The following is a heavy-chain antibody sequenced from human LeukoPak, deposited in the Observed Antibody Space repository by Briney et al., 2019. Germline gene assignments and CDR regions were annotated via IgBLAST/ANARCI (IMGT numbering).Heavy chain of an antibody. CDR3: ATSYYYDSSGYFYGFDY. V-gene: IGHV4-61*01. CDR2: SYYSGST. CDR1: GGSVSSGSYY. D-gene: IGHD3-22*01. J-gene: IGHJ4*02. Sequence: AATLSLTCTVSGGSVSSGSYYWSWIRQPPGKGLEWIDYSYYSGSTNYNPSLTSRLTISVDTSKNQFSLQLSSVTAADTAVYYCATSYYYDSSGYFYGFDYWGQGTLVTPSA.